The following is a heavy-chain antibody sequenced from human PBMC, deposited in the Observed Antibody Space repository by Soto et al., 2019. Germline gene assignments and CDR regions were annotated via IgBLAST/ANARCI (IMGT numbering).Heavy chain of an antibody. D-gene: IGHD2-15*01. V-gene: IGHV3-30-3*01. CDR1: GFTFSSYA. CDR2: ISYDGSNK. CDR3: ARGPCSGGSCYLAY. Sequence: GGSLRLSCAASGFTFSSYAMHWVRQAPGKGLEWVAVISYDGSNKYYADSVKGRFTISRDNSKNTLYLQMNSLRAEDTAVYYCARGPCSGGSCYLAYWGQGTLVTVSS. J-gene: IGHJ4*02.